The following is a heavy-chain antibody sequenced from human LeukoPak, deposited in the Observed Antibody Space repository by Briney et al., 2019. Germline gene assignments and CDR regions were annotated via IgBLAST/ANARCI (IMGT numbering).Heavy chain of an antibody. CDR3: AKDIYSAYDLARAFDF. CDR1: GFAFSYYA. J-gene: IGHJ4*01. Sequence: PGGSLRLSCAASGFAFSYYAMSWVRQAPGKGLEWVSGISGSGNTHYTDSVKGRFTISRDNSKSTLDLQMNCLRVEDTALYYCAKDIYSAYDLARAFDFWGQGTLVTVST. D-gene: IGHD5-12*01. CDR2: ISGSGNT. V-gene: IGHV3-23*01.